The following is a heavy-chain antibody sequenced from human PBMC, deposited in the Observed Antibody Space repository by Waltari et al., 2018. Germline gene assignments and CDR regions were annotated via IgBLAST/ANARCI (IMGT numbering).Heavy chain of an antibody. CDR2: IWYDGSNK. CDR1: GFSFSNYG. CDR3: AGFYHDSSGYYPGGFDY. V-gene: IGHV3-33*01. J-gene: IGHJ4*02. Sequence: QVHLVESGGGVVQPGRSLRLSCVASGFSFSNYGMHWFRQAPGKGLEWVAVIWYDGSNKYYADSVKGRFTISRDNSKNTLYLEMNSLRAEDTAIYYCAGFYHDSSGYYPGGFDYWGQGTLVTVSS. D-gene: IGHD3-22*01.